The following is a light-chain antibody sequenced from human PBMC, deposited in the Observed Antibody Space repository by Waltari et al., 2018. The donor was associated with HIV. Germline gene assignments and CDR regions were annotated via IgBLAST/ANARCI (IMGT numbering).Light chain of an antibody. J-gene: IGLJ3*02. CDR2: RQN. V-gene: IGLV8-61*01. CDR1: SGSVSTTSF. Sequence: QTVVTQEPSFSVSPGGTVTLTCGFNSGSVSTTSFPSWYQQTPGQAPRPLIYRQNIRSSGVPERFSGSILGNKAALTITGAQADDESDYYCLVHMGHGAWVFGGGTKLTVL. CDR3: LVHMGHGAWV.